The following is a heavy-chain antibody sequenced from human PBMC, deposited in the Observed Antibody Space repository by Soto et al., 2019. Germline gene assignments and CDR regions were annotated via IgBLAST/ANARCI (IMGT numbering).Heavy chain of an antibody. J-gene: IGHJ4*02. CDR3: AIGAYSGSYLDY. CDR1: GFTFSSYG. Sequence: QVQLVESGGGVVQPGRSLRLSCAASGFTFSSYGMHWVRQAPGKGLEWVAVISYDGSNKYYADSVKGRFTISRDNSKNTLYLQMNSLRAEDTAVYCCAIGAYSGSYLDYWGQGTLVTVSS. D-gene: IGHD1-26*01. CDR2: ISYDGSNK. V-gene: IGHV3-30*03.